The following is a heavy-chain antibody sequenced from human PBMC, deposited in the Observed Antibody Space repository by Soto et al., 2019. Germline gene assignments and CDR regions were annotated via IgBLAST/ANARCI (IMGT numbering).Heavy chain of an antibody. D-gene: IGHD4-17*01. J-gene: IGHJ6*02. CDR1: GGTFSSYA. Sequence: GASVKVSCKASGGTFSSYAISWVRQAPGQGLEWMGGIIPIFGTANYAQKFQGRVTITADESTSTAYMELSSLRSEDTAVYYCARDTGSTVSNCYYYYGMDVWGQGTTVIVSS. CDR2: IIPIFGTA. V-gene: IGHV1-69*13. CDR3: ARDTGSTVSNCYYYYGMDV.